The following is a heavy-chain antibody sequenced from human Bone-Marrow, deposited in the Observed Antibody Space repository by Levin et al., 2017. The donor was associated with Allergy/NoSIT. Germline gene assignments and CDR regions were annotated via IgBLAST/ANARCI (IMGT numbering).Heavy chain of an antibody. CDR3: AQISWGYSTDY. D-gene: IGHD1-26*01. Sequence: GGSLRLSCGLSFTSHSTYWVRQAPGKGLEWVARIRNDGRNKIYADSVKGRFTVSRDDSKNTVYLEMNSLRAEDTAVYYCAQISWGYSTDYWGQGTLVTVSS. CDR1: LSFTSHS. V-gene: IGHV3-30*02. J-gene: IGHJ4*02. CDR2: IRNDGRNK.